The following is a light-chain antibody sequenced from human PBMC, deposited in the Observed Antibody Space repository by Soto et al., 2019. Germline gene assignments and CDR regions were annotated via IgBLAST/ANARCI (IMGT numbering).Light chain of an antibody. CDR1: SSNIGAGYD. Sequence: QSVLTQPPSVSGAPAQRVTISCTGSSSNIGAGYDVHWYQRLPGTAPKVLIYNNNNRPSGVPDRFSGSKSGTSASLAITGLQAEDEADYYCQSYDSSLSGSYVFGTGTKLTVL. CDR2: NNN. J-gene: IGLJ1*01. V-gene: IGLV1-40*01. CDR3: QSYDSSLSGSYV.